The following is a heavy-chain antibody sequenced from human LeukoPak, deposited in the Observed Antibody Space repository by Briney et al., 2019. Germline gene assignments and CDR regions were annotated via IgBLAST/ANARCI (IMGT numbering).Heavy chain of an antibody. CDR3: ARVRWGGGYGDPPHY. V-gene: IGHV1-18*01. J-gene: IGHJ4*02. D-gene: IGHD4-17*01. Sequence: ASVKVSCKASGYTFTSYGISWVRQAPGQGLEWMGWISAYNGNTNYVQNLQGRVTMTTDTSTSTAYMELRSLRFDDTAVYYCARVRWGGGYGDPPHYWGQGTLVTVSS. CDR2: ISAYNGNT. CDR1: GYTFTSYG.